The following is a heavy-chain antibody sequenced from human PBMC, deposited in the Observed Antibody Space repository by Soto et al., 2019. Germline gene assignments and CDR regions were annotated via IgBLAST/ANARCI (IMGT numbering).Heavy chain of an antibody. CDR1: GSTFSSSA. D-gene: IGHD3-3*01. V-gene: IGHV1-58*01. J-gene: IGHJ4*02. CDR3: AAPGIFGVVTPSGV. CDR2: IVVGSGNT. Sequence: SVKVSCKASGSTFSSSAVQWVRQTRGQRLEWVGWIVVGSGNTNYAQSFQERLTITRDMSTSTVYMELSSLQSEDTAVYFCAAPGIFGVVTPSGVWGQGTLVTVSS.